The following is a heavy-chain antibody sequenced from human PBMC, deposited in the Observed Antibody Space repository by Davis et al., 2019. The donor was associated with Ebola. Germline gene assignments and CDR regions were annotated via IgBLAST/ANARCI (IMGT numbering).Heavy chain of an antibody. Sequence: GGSLRLSCAASGFTFSRHWMSWVRQAPGKGLEWVANIKQDGSEKYYVDSVRGRFTISRDNAKNSLFLQMNSLRAEDTAVYYCAKVRDDYWGQGTLVTVSS. CDR2: IKQDGSEK. V-gene: IGHV3-7*03. CDR1: GFTFSRHW. J-gene: IGHJ4*02. CDR3: AKVRDDY.